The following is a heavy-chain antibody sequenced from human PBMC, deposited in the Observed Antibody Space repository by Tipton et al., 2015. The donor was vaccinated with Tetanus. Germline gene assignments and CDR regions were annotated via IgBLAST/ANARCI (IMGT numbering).Heavy chain of an antibody. CDR1: GFTFSSYG. J-gene: IGHJ6*02. D-gene: IGHD5-18*01. V-gene: IGHV3-33*01. CDR2: IWYDGSNK. Sequence: SLRLSCAASGFTFSSYGMHWVRQAPGKGLEWVAVIWYDGSNKYYADSVKGRFTISRDNSKNTLYLQMNSLRAEDTAVYYCARVEGYSYGYYYYYGMDVWGQGTTVTVSS. CDR3: ARVEGYSYGYYYYYGMDV.